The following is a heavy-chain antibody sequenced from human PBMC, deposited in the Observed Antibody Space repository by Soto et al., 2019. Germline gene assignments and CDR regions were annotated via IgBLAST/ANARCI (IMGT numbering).Heavy chain of an antibody. J-gene: IGHJ5*02. D-gene: IGHD5-12*01. CDR2: IYWDDDK. V-gene: IGHV2-5*02. CDR3: AHRISATTKKGNWFDP. Sequence: QITLKESGPTLVKPTQTLTLTCTFSGFSLSTSGVGVGWIRQPPGKDLEWLALIYWDDDKRYSPSLKSRLTIAKDTSKSQVVLTMTNMDPVDTATYYCAHRISATTKKGNWFDPWGQRTLVTVSS. CDR1: GFSLSTSGVG.